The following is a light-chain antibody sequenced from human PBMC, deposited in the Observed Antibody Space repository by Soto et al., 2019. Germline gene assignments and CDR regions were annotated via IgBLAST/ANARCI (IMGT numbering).Light chain of an antibody. Sequence: QSVLTQPPSVSGAPGQRVTISCTGSSSNIGAGYDVHWYQQLPGTAPKLLIYGNSNRPSGVPDRFSGSKSGTSASLAITGLQDEDEAAYYCQSYDRSLSGLVFGTGTKVTVL. CDR2: GNS. CDR3: QSYDRSLSGLV. CDR1: SSNIGAGYD. J-gene: IGLJ1*01. V-gene: IGLV1-40*01.